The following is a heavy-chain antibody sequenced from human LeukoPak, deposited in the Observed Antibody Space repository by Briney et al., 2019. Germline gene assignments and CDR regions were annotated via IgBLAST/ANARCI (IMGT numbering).Heavy chain of an antibody. CDR2: IYTSGST. J-gene: IGHJ3*02. CDR1: GGSISSYY. Sequence: SETLSLTCTVSGGSISSYYWSWIRQPAGKGLEWIGRIYTSGSTNYNPSLKSRVTMSVDTSKNQFSLKLSSVTAADTAVYYCAREGYYDSSGYYPHDIWGLGTMVTVSS. D-gene: IGHD3-22*01. V-gene: IGHV4-4*07. CDR3: AREGYYDSSGYYPHDI.